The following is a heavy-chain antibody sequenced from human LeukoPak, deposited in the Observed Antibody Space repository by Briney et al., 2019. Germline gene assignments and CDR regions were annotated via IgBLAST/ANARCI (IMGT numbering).Heavy chain of an antibody. J-gene: IGHJ4*02. CDR3: VRWGTSCAGGRCYPDY. D-gene: IGHD2-15*01. V-gene: IGHV3-23*05. CDR2: TNYNGGAT. CDR1: GFTFGTYA. Sequence: QPGRSLRLSRAASGFTFGTYAMAWVRQAPGKGQEWVSITNYNGGATSYADSVKGRFTASRDNSQNTLSLHMNGLTVEDTALYYCVRWGTSCAGGRCYPDYWGQGTLVTVSS.